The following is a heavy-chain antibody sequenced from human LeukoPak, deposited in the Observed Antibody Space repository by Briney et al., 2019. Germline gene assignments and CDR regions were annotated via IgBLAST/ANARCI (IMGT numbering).Heavy chain of an antibody. CDR1: GGSISSGSSY. D-gene: IGHD2-2*01. CDR2: IYTSGNT. CDR3: ARGYCSSTSCVYFDY. J-gene: IGHJ4*02. V-gene: IGHV4-61*02. Sequence: PSQTLSLTCTVSGGSISSGSSYWSWIRQPAGKGLEWIGRIYTSGNTNYNPSLKSRVTMSVDTSKNQFSLKLSSVTAADTAVYYCARGYCSSTSCVYFDYWGQGTLVTVSS.